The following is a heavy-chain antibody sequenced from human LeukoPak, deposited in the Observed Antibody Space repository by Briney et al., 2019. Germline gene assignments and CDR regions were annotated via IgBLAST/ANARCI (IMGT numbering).Heavy chain of an antibody. V-gene: IGHV1-2*02. D-gene: IGHD3-3*01. CDR1: GYTFTGYY. Sequence: ASVKVSCKASGYTFTGYYMHWVRQAPGQGLEWMGWINPNSGGTNYAQKFQGRVTMTRDTSISTAYMELSRLRSDDTAVYYCARIRGADFWSGYYTGMSYFDYWGQGTLVTVSS. CDR3: ARIRGADFWSGYYTGMSYFDY. J-gene: IGHJ4*02. CDR2: INPNSGGT.